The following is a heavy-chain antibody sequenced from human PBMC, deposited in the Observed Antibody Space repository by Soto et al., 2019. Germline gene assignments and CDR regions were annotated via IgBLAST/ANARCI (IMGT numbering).Heavy chain of an antibody. J-gene: IGHJ6*02. V-gene: IGHV3-33*08. CDR2: IWYDGNNK. D-gene: IGHD6-13*01. CDR3: VRDVGTAAAGPYCHYALDV. CDR1: GFVFSRFG. Sequence: QVQLVESGGGVVQPGESLRLACEASGFVFSRFGMHWVRQAPGKGLEWVAVIWYDGNNKYYGDSVKGRFTISRDNSKKTVYLQMRRLGVDDAAVYYCVRDVGTAAAGPYCHYALDVWGQGTTVTVSS.